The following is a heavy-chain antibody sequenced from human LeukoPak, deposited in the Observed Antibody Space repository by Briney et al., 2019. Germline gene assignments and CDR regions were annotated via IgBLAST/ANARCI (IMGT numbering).Heavy chain of an antibody. Sequence: ASVKVSCKVSGYTLTELSMHWVRQAPGKGLEWMGGFDPEDGETIYAQKFQGRVTTTEDTSTDTAYMELSSLRSEDTAVYYCATEKFYSGSYRGGDAFDIWGQGTMVTVSS. V-gene: IGHV1-24*01. D-gene: IGHD1-26*01. CDR1: GYTLTELS. CDR3: ATEKFYSGSYRGGDAFDI. J-gene: IGHJ3*02. CDR2: FDPEDGET.